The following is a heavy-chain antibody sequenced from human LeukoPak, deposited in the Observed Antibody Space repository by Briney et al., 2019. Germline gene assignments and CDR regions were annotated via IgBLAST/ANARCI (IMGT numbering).Heavy chain of an antibody. CDR2: ISTSGDST. Sequence: GGSLRLSCSASGFTFSSQNMNWARQAPGKGLEWVAYISTSGDSTKYADSVEGRFTISRDNAENSLYLLMNSLRVEDTAVYYCVKNGWLDYWGQGILVTVSS. D-gene: IGHD6-19*01. J-gene: IGHJ4*02. V-gene: IGHV3-21*06. CDR1: GFTFSSQN. CDR3: VKNGWLDY.